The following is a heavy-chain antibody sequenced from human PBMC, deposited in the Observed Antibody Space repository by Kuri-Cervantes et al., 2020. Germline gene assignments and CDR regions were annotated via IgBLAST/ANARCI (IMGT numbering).Heavy chain of an antibody. CDR1: GFTFSDYY. D-gene: IGHD5-18*01. J-gene: IGHJ3*02. CDR3: AKEGYSYGTGAFDI. CDR2: ISGSGGST. V-gene: IGHV3-23*01. Sequence: GESLKISCAASGFTFSDYYMSWIRQAPGKGLEWVSAISGSGGSTYYADSVKGRFTISRDNSKNTLYLQMNSLRAEDTVVYYCAKEGYSYGTGAFDIWGQGTMVTVSS.